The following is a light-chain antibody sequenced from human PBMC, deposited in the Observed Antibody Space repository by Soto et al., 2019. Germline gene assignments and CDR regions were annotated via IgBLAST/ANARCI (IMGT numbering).Light chain of an antibody. J-gene: IGKJ1*01. CDR3: RQHNNWSWT. V-gene: IGKV3-15*01. CDR1: QSVTGS. CDR2: GAS. Sequence: DIVLTQSPATLSVSPGERATLSCRASQSVTGSLAWFQQKPGQAPRFLISGASTRATGIPARFSGSGSGTEFTLTTSSLQSEDSSLSYCRQHNNWSWTFGQGTKVDIK.